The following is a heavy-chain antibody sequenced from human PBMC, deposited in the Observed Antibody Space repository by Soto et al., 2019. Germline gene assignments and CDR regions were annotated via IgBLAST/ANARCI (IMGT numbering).Heavy chain of an antibody. CDR1: GYTFTSYA. Sequence: ASVKVSCKASGYTFTSYAMHWVRQAPGQRLEWMGWINAGNGNTKYSQKFQGRVTITRDTSASTAYMELSSLRSEDTAVYYCAREAVVVVAATFPWFDPWGQGTLVTVSS. CDR2: INAGNGNT. J-gene: IGHJ5*02. V-gene: IGHV1-3*01. D-gene: IGHD2-15*01. CDR3: AREAVVVVAATFPWFDP.